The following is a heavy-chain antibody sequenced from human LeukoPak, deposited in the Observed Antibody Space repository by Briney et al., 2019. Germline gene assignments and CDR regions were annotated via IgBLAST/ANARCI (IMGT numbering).Heavy chain of an antibody. CDR3: ARAYQVGATTFGDYYYYMDV. D-gene: IGHD1-26*01. CDR2: INPNSGGT. V-gene: IGHV1-2*02. J-gene: IGHJ6*03. CDR1: GYTFTGYY. Sequence: ASVKVSCKASGYTFTGYYMHWVRQAPGQGLEWMGWINPNSGGTNYAQKFQGRVTMTRDTSISTAYMELSRLRSDDTAVYYCARAYQVGATTFGDYYYYMDVWGKGTTVTVSS.